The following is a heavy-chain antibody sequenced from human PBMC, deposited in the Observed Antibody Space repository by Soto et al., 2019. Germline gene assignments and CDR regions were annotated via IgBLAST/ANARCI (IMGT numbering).Heavy chain of an antibody. CDR3: VGQGIVVLHGRVDG. CDR2: FRSGGGT. CDR1: GDSISSYN. J-gene: IGHJ6*02. D-gene: IGHD3-10*01. Sequence: QVQLQESGPGLVKPSETLSLTCTVSGDSISSYNLAWIRQPPGKGLEWIGYFRSGGGTSYNPSLKSRGAISADTSMKQLSLRLSSVTAADTDVYYCVGQGIVVLHGRVDGWGQGTTVTVSS. V-gene: IGHV4-59*08.